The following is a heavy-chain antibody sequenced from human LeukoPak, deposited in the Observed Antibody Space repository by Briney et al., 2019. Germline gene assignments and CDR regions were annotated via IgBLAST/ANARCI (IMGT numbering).Heavy chain of an antibody. Sequence: ASAKFSRKASRYTFTSYDINWVRQATGQGLEWMGWMNPNSGNTGYAQKFQGRVTMTRNTSISTAYMELSSLRSEDTAVYYCATIVYSYYMDIWGKGTTVTVSS. J-gene: IGHJ6*03. CDR2: MNPNSGNT. CDR3: ATIVYSYYMDI. D-gene: IGHD1-26*01. V-gene: IGHV1-8*01. CDR1: RYTFTSYD.